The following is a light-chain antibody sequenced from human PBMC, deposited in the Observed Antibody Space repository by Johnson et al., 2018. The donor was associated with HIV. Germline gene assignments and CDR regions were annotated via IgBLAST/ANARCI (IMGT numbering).Light chain of an antibody. CDR2: DNN. Sequence: QSMLTQPPSVSAAPGQKVTISCSGSSSNIGNNYVSWYQQLPGTAPKLLIYDNNKRPSGIPDRFSGSKSGTSATLGITGLQTGDEADYYCGTWDSSLSAGLVGTWTKVTCL. CDR3: GTWDSSLSAGL. V-gene: IGLV1-51*01. J-gene: IGLJ1*01. CDR1: SSNIGNNY.